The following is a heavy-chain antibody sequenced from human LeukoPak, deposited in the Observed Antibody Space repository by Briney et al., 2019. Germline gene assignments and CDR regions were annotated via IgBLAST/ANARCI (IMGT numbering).Heavy chain of an antibody. CDR1: GGSISSYY. CDR3: ARDAAAFCTTTSCSDHFDY. V-gene: IGHV4-59*01. D-gene: IGHD2-2*01. Sequence: SETLSLTCTVSGGSISSYYWSWIRQPPGKGLEWIWYIYYSGSTNYNPSLKSRVTISLDTSQNHFSLKLRSVTAADTAVYYCARDAAAFCTTTSCSDHFDYWGQGTLVTVSS. CDR2: IYYSGST. J-gene: IGHJ4*02.